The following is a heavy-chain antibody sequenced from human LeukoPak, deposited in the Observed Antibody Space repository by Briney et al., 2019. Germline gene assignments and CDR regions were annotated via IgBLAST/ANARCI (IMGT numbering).Heavy chain of an antibody. D-gene: IGHD3-10*01. CDR3: ARDSRPYYGSGTHWFDP. J-gene: IGHJ5*02. V-gene: IGHV4-59*11. Sequence: PSETLSLTCTVSGGSISSHYWSWIRQPPGKGLEWIGYIYYSGRTNYNPSLKSRVTISVDTSKNQFSLKLSSVTAADTAVYYCARDSRPYYGSGTHWFDPWGQGTLVTVSS. CDR2: IYYSGRT. CDR1: GGSISSHY.